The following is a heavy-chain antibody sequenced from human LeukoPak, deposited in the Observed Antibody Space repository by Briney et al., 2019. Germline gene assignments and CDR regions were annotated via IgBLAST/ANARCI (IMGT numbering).Heavy chain of an antibody. D-gene: IGHD2-21*02. Sequence: GSLRLSCAASGFSFSVYEMHWVRQTPGKGLEWIGEINHSGYTNDSPSLKSRVTLSIDTSRKQFSLNLRSVTVADTGIYYCTRMTAGHDYWGQGTLVTVSS. CDR1: GFSFSVYE. CDR3: TRMTAGHDY. CDR2: INHSGYT. V-gene: IGHV4-34*01. J-gene: IGHJ4*02.